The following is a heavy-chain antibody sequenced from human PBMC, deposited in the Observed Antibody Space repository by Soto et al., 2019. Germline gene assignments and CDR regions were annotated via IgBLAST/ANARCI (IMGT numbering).Heavy chain of an antibody. CDR1: GFTFSDYY. CDR3: ARIPTLVYFDY. J-gene: IGHJ4*02. Sequence: VQLVESGGGLVKPGGSLRLSCAASGFTFSDYYMSWIRQAPGKGLEWVSYISSSSSYTNYADSVKGRFTISRDNAKNSLYLQMNSLRAEDTAVYYCARIPTLVYFDYWGQGTLVTVSS. CDR2: ISSSSSYT. V-gene: IGHV3-11*06. D-gene: IGHD2-15*01.